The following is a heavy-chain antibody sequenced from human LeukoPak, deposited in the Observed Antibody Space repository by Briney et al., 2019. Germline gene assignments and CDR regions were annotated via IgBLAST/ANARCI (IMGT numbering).Heavy chain of an antibody. J-gene: IGHJ3*02. Sequence: GGSLRLSCAASGFTVSNNYMTWVRQAPRKGLECVSVIYSSGRTYHADSVKGRFAISRDSSRNTMYLQMSSLRIEDTAVYYRARDMDGLNAHDIWGQGTMVTVSS. CDR3: ARDMDGLNAHDI. CDR1: GFTVSNNY. V-gene: IGHV3-66*03. CDR2: IYSSGRT. D-gene: IGHD3/OR15-3a*01.